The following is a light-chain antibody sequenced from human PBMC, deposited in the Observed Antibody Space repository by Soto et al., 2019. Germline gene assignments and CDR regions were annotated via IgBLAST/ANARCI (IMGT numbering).Light chain of an antibody. J-gene: IGLJ3*02. Sequence: QSVLTQPPSASGSPGQSVTISCTGASSDVGGYNYVSWYQQHPGKAPKLMIYEVNKRPSGVPDRFSGSKFGNTASLTVSGLQGEDEADYYCCSYAGSSTWVFGGGTKVTVL. CDR3: CSYAGSSTWV. CDR1: SSDVGGYNY. V-gene: IGLV2-8*01. CDR2: EVN.